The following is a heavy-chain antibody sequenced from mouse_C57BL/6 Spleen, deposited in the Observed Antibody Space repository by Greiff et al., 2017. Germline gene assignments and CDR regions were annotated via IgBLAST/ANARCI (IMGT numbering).Heavy chain of an antibody. Sequence: VQLVESGAELVMPGASVKLSCKASGYTFTSYWMHWVKQRPGQGLEWIGEIDPSDSYTNYNQKFKGKSTLTVDKSSSTAYMQLSSLTSEDSAVYYCASFFPGFAYWGQGTLVTVSA. CDR1: GYTFTSYW. J-gene: IGHJ3*01. V-gene: IGHV1-69*01. CDR2: IDPSDSYT. CDR3: ASFFPGFAY.